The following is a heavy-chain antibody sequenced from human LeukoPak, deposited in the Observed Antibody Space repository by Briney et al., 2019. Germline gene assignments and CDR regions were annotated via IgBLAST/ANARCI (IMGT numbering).Heavy chain of an antibody. V-gene: IGHV3-7*01. D-gene: IGHD1-14*01. CDR1: GFTLSSYR. Sequence: PGGSLRLSCAASGFTLSSYRMTWVRQAPGKGLEWVANINQDGSEKNYVDSVRGRFTISRDSAKNSLYLQMNSLRAEDTAVYYCVTGNYWGQGTLVTVSS. CDR3: VTGNY. J-gene: IGHJ4*02. CDR2: INQDGSEK.